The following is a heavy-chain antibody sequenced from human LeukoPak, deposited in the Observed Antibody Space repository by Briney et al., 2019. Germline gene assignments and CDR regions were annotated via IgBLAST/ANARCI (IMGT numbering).Heavy chain of an antibody. CDR1: GYIFSELS. CDR2: FNPEDGET. D-gene: IGHD6-6*01. J-gene: IGHJ4*02. CDR3: ARRLGSSRPFDY. V-gene: IGHV1-24*01. Sequence: GASVKVSCKVSGYIFSELSMHWVRQAPGQGLEWMGGFNPEDGETFYAQKFQGRVNMTEDTSTDTAYMELSSLRSEDTAVYYCARRLGSSRPFDYWGQGTLVTVSS.